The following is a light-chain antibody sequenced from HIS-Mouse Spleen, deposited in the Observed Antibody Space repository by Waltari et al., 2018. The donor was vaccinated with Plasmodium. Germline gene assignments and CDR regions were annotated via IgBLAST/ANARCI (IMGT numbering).Light chain of an antibody. Sequence: SYVLTQPPSVSVAPGQTARITCGGDNIGSKSVQWYQQKPGQAPVLVVYDESDRPSGIPERFSGSNAGNTATLTISRGEAGDEADYYCQVWDSSSDHVVFGGGTKLTVL. CDR1: NIGSKS. J-gene: IGLJ2*01. CDR2: DES. CDR3: QVWDSSSDHVV. V-gene: IGLV3-21*02.